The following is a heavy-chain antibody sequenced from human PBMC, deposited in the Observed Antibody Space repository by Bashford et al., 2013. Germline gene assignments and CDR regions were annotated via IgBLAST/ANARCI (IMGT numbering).Heavy chain of an antibody. CDR1: GGTFSSYA. J-gene: IGHJ1*01. Sequence: SVKVSCKASGGTFSSYAISWVRQAPGQGLEWMGGIIPIFGTANYAQKFQGRVTITADESTSTAYMELSSLRSDDTAVYYCARSHIVGPFPHFQRWGQGTLVTVSS. D-gene: IGHD1-26*01. CDR3: ARSHIVGPFPHFQR. CDR2: IIPIFGTA. V-gene: IGHV1-69*13.